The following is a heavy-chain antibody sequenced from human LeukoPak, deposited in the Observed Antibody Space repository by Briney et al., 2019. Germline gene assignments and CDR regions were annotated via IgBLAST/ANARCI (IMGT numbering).Heavy chain of an antibody. J-gene: IGHJ4*02. Sequence: ASVKVSCKASGYTFTGYYMHWVRQAPGQGLEWMGWINPNSGGTNYAQKFQGRVTMTGDTSISTAYMELSRLRSDDTAVYYCARGPIVGATPFDYWGQGTLVTVSS. CDR3: ARGPIVGATPFDY. D-gene: IGHD1-26*01. CDR1: GYTFTGYY. CDR2: INPNSGGT. V-gene: IGHV1-2*02.